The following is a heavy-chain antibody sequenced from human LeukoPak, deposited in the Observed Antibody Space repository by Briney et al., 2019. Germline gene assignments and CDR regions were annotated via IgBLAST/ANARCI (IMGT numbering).Heavy chain of an antibody. CDR3: AKDRGWCFGY. V-gene: IGHV3-30*18. D-gene: IGHD6-19*01. J-gene: IGHJ4*02. Sequence: GGSLRLSCAASGFTFSSSDIHWVRQAPGKGLEWAAFISYDGSDKYYAESVKGRFTVSRDNSKHTLYLQMNSLRVEDTAVYYCAKDRGWCFGYWGQGTLVTVSS. CDR2: ISYDGSDK. CDR1: GFTFSSSD.